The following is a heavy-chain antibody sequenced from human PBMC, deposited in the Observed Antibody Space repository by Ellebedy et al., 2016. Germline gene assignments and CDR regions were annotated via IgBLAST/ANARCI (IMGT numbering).Heavy chain of an antibody. CDR3: ATDSYSVAGTLVYYYYGMDV. Sequence: GGSLRLSCAASGFTFSVYSMNWVRQAPGKGLEWVSGITWNSGSIGYADSVKGRFTISRDNAKNSLYLQMNSLRAEDTAVYYCATDSYSVAGTLVYYYYGMDVWGQGTTVTVSS. CDR2: ITWNSGSI. J-gene: IGHJ6*02. CDR1: GFTFSVYS. V-gene: IGHV3-9*01. D-gene: IGHD6-19*01.